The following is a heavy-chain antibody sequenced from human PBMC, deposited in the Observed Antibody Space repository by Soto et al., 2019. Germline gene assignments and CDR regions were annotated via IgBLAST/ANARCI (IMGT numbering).Heavy chain of an antibody. D-gene: IGHD6-25*01. J-gene: IGHJ4*02. CDR3: ARFEAAALDY. CDR1: GGSFSGYY. Sequence: ETLSLTCAVYGGSFSGYYWSWIRQPPGKGLEWIGEINHSGSTNYNPSLKSRVTISIDTSKNHFSLKLSSVTAADTAMYYCARFEAAALDYWGQGTLVTVPS. V-gene: IGHV4-34*01. CDR2: INHSGST.